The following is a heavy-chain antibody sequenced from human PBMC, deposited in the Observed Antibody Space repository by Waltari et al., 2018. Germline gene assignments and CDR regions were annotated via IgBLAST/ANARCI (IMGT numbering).Heavy chain of an antibody. CDR3: ARGSGGTVTLDY. CDR1: GGSISSGSYY. Sequence: QVQLQESGPGLVKPSQTLSLTCTVSGGSISSGSYYWSWIRQPAGKGLEWIGYIYISGSTNYNPSLKSRVTISVDTSKNQFSLKLSSVTAADTAVYYCARGSGGTVTLDYWGQGTLVTVSS. CDR2: IYISGST. D-gene: IGHD4-17*01. V-gene: IGHV4-61*09. J-gene: IGHJ4*02.